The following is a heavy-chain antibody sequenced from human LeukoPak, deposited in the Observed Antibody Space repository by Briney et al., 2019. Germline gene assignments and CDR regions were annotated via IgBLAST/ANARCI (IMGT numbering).Heavy chain of an antibody. CDR1: GFTFSNAW. J-gene: IGHJ4*02. CDR3: ARDASYYDSSGYSSY. V-gene: IGHV3-48*02. Sequence: GGSLRLSCAASGFTFSNAWMNWVRQAPGKGLEWVSYITGSSSTIYYADSVKGRFTISRDNAKNSLYLRMNSLRDEDTAVYYCARDASYYDSSGYSSYWGQGTLVTVSS. D-gene: IGHD3-22*01. CDR2: ITGSSSTI.